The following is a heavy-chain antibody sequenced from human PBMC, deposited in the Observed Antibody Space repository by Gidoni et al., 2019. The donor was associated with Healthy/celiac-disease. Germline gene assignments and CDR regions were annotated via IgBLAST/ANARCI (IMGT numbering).Heavy chain of an antibody. CDR1: GFTFSDAS. J-gene: IGHJ4*02. CDR2: IKSKTDGGTT. Sequence: EVQLVESGGDLVKPGGSLRLSCAASGFTFSDASMNWVRQAPGKGLEWVGRIKSKTDGGTTDYAPPVKGRFTISRDDSQNTLYLQMYSLKIEDTAVYYCTTDVGDYWGQGTLVTVSS. V-gene: IGHV3-15*07. CDR3: TTDVGDY. D-gene: IGHD2-15*01.